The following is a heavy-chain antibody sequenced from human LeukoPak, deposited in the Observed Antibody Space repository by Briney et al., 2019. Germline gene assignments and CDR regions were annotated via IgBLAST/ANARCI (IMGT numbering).Heavy chain of an antibody. Sequence: GGSLRLSCAASGFTFSSYAMSWVRQAPGKGLEWVSGISGSGGSTHYADSVKGQFTISRDNSKNTLYLQMTSLRAEDTAVYYCAKDQVWIVVGSFDYWGQGTLVTVSS. J-gene: IGHJ4*02. V-gene: IGHV3-23*01. CDR1: GFTFSSYA. D-gene: IGHD3-22*01. CDR3: AKDQVWIVVGSFDY. CDR2: ISGSGGST.